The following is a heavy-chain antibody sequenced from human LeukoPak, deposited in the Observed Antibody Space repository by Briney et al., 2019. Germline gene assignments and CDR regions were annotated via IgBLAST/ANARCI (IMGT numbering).Heavy chain of an antibody. CDR1: GFTFSSYS. CDR2: ISSSSSYI. J-gene: IGHJ6*04. CDR3: ARVRYDYYYGMDV. Sequence: GGSLRLSCAASGFTFSSYSMNWVRQAPGKGLEWVSSISSSSSYIYYADSLKGRFTISRDNAKNSLYLQVNSLRAEDTAVYYCARVRYDYYYGMDVWGKGTTVTVSS. V-gene: IGHV3-21*01.